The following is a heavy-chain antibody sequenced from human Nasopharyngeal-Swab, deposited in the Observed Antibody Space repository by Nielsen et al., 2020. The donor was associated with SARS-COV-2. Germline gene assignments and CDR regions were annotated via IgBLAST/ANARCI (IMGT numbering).Heavy chain of an antibody. D-gene: IGHD2-2*01. Sequence: WVRQAPGQGLEWMGRINPNSGGTNYAQKIQGRVTMTRDTSISTAYMELSRLRSDDTAVYYCARERDGDIVVVPAAMRYYYYGMDVWGQGTTVTVSS. CDR2: INPNSGGT. J-gene: IGHJ6*02. V-gene: IGHV1-2*06. CDR3: ARERDGDIVVVPAAMRYYYYGMDV.